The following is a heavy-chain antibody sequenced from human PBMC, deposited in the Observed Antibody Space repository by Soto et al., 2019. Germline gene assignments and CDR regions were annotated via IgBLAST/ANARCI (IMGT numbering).Heavy chain of an antibody. D-gene: IGHD3-22*01. V-gene: IGHV3-23*01. CDR2: ISGSGGST. Sequence: GSLRLSCAASGFTFSSYAMSWVRQAPGKGLEWVSAISGSGGSTYYADSVKGRFTISRDNSKNTLYLQMNSLRAEDTAVYYCAKDPWGYYDSSGYYYRYYYGMDVWGQGTTVTVSS. CDR1: GFTFSSYA. CDR3: AKDPWGYYDSSGYYYRYYYGMDV. J-gene: IGHJ6*02.